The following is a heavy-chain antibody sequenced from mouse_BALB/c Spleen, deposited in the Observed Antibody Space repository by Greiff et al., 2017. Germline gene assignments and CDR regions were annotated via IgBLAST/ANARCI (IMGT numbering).Heavy chain of an antibody. V-gene: IGHV14-3*02. D-gene: IGHD1-1*01. CDR2: IDPANGNT. Sequence: EVKLQESGAELVKPGASVKLSCTASGFNIKDTYMHWVKQRPEQGLEWIGRIDPANGNTKYDPKFQGKATITADTSSNTAYLQLSSLTSEDTAVYYCARILYGGYAMDYWGQGTSVTVSS. CDR3: ARILYGGYAMDY. J-gene: IGHJ4*01. CDR1: GFNIKDTY.